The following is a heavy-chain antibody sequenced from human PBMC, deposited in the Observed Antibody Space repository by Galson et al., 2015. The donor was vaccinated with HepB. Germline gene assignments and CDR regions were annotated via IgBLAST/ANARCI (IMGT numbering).Heavy chain of an antibody. CDR1: GGTFSSYA. D-gene: IGHD2-2*01. CDR2: IIPIFGTA. Sequence: SVKVSCKASGGTFSSYAISWVRQAPGQGLEWMGGIIPIFGTANYAQKFQGRVTITADKSTSTAYMELSSLRSEDTAVYYCASDNIVVVPAAPPAPWGQGTLVTVSS. J-gene: IGHJ5*02. V-gene: IGHV1-69*06. CDR3: ASDNIVVVPAAPPAP.